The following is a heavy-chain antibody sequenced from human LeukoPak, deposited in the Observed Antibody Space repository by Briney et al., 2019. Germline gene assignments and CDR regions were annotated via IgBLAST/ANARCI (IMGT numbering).Heavy chain of an antibody. CDR1: GGSISSYY. V-gene: IGHV4-59*12. CDR2: IYYSGTT. J-gene: IGHJ4*02. CDR3: ARGLPVVVVAARIESYPDY. D-gene: IGHD2-15*01. Sequence: KSSETLSLTCTVSGGSISSYYWSWIRHSPGKGLDWIGYIYYSGTTNYNPSLKSRVTISLDTSKNQFSLKLSSVTAADTAVYYCARGLPVVVVAARIESYPDYWGQGTLVTVSS.